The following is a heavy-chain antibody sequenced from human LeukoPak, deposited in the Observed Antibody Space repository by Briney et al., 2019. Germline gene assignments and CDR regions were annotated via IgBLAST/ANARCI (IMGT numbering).Heavy chain of an antibody. D-gene: IGHD5-12*01. Sequence: SETLSLTCAVYGGSFSGYYWSWIRQPPGKGLEWIGEINHSGSTNYNPSLKSRVTISVDTSKNQFSLKLSSVTAADTAIYFCARGMAAAYDYNWFDSWGQGTLVTVSS. CDR2: INHSGST. CDR3: ARGMAAAYDYNWFDS. J-gene: IGHJ5*01. V-gene: IGHV4-34*01. CDR1: GGSFSGYY.